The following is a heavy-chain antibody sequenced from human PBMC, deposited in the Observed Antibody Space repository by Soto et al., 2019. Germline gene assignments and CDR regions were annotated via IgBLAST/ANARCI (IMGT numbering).Heavy chain of an antibody. V-gene: IGHV4-39*01. J-gene: IGHJ5*02. CDR2: MYYSGTT. CDR3: AVVDSTGNWFDP. D-gene: IGHD6-25*01. CDR1: GGSISSSDFY. Sequence: SDTLSLTCTVSGGSISSSDFYWGWLRQTPGKGLEFIGSMYYSGTTYYNPSLKSRVTISVDTSKNQFTLKLISVTAADTAVYYCAVVDSTGNWFDPWGEGALVNVSS.